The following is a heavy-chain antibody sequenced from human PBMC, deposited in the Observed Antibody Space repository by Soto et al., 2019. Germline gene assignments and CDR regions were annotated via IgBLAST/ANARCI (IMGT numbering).Heavy chain of an antibody. V-gene: IGHV3-33*01. D-gene: IGHD3-10*01. Sequence: QVQLVESGGGVVQPGRSLRLSCAASGFTFSSYGMHWVRQAPGKGLEWAAVIWYDGSNKYYADSVKGRFTISRDNSKNRMYLQMNSRLGGDTAVYYCARDPSSTMVRGVSTTSYGMDVWGQGTTVTVSS. CDR1: GFTFSSYG. CDR2: IWYDGSNK. J-gene: IGHJ6*02. CDR3: ARDPSSTMVRGVSTTSYGMDV.